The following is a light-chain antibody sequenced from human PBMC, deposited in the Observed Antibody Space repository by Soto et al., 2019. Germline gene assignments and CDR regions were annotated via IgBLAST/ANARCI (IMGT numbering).Light chain of an antibody. Sequence: EIVMTQSPATLSVSPGERATLSCRASQSVSSYLAWYQQKPGQAPRLLIYGASTRPTGIPARFSGSGSGTEFTLTISSLQSEDFTVYYCQQYSNWPPFTFGQGTKLEIK. J-gene: IGKJ2*01. CDR1: QSVSSY. CDR3: QQYSNWPPFT. V-gene: IGKV3-15*01. CDR2: GAS.